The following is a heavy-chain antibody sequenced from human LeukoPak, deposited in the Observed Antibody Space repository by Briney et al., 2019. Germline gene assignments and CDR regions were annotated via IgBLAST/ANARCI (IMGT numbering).Heavy chain of an antibody. Sequence: SETLSLTCTVSGXSISNYYWTWIRQPPGKGLEWIGYIYYSGSTYYNPSLKSRVTISVDTSKNQFSLKLTSVTAADTAVYYCARLSGSPHPPFDYWGQGTLVTVSS. CDR2: IYYSGST. V-gene: IGHV4-59*08. D-gene: IGHD1-26*01. J-gene: IGHJ4*02. CDR3: ARLSGSPHPPFDY. CDR1: GXSISNYY.